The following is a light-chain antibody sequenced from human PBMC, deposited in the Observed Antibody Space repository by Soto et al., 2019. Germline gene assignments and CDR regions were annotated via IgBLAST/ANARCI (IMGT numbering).Light chain of an antibody. CDR3: CSYAGSSTFLV. Sequence: QSVLTQPASVSGSPVQSITISCTGTSSDVGSYNRVSWYQQHPGKAPKRMIYYVSKRPPGVSNRFSGSKSGNTASLTIYGLQAEDAADYYCCSYAGSSTFLVLGTGTKVAVL. V-gene: IGLV2-23*02. CDR2: YVS. J-gene: IGLJ1*01. CDR1: SSDVGSYNR.